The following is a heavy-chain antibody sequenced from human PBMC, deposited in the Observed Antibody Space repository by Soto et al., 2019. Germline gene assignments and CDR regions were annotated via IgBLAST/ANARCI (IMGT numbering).Heavy chain of an antibody. CDR1: DGFISCSIYY. D-gene: IGHD6-13*01. J-gene: IGHJ4*02. V-gene: IGHV4-39*01. Sequence: SAILFSSCTFSDGFISCSIYYWGWIRQPPGKGLEWIGSIYYSGSTYYNPSLKSRVTISVDTSKNQFSLKLSSVTAADTAVYYCARHGIAGLDYWGQGTLVTVS. CDR3: ARHGIAGLDY. CDR2: IYYSGST.